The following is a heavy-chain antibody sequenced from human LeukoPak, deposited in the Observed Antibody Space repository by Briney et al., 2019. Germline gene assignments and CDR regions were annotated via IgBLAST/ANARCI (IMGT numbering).Heavy chain of an antibody. CDR3: ARHKKNYDSSGYSTYWYFDL. J-gene: IGHJ2*01. CDR2: IYSGGTT. V-gene: IGHV3-53*01. D-gene: IGHD3-22*01. CDR1: GFTVSSNY. Sequence: GGSLRLSCAASGFTVSSNYLSWVRQAPGKGLEWVSVIYSGGTTYYADSVKGRFTISRGNSKNTLYLQMNSLRAENTAVYYCARHKKNYDSSGYSTYWYFDLWGRGTLVTFSS.